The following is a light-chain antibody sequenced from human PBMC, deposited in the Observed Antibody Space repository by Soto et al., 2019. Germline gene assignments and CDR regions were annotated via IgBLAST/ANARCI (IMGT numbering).Light chain of an antibody. Sequence: QPVLTQPPSASGTPGQRVTISCSGTTSNIGSNTVNWYQQLPGTAPKLRMYSNNQRPSGVPDRFSGSKSGTSASLAISGLQSEDEADYYCAAWDDSLEGYVFGTGTKLTVL. CDR3: AAWDDSLEGYV. CDR2: SNN. CDR1: TSNIGSNT. V-gene: IGLV1-44*01. J-gene: IGLJ1*01.